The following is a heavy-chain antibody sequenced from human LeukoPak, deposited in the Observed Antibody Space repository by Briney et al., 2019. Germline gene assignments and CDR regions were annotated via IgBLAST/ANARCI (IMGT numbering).Heavy chain of an antibody. J-gene: IGHJ4*02. Sequence: GGSLRLSCVASGFTVSSNDMSWVRQAPGKGLEWVSVVYSGGTTSYADSVKGRFTISRDKSKNTLYLQMGSLRGEDMAVYYCAREVNWRFDYWGQGTLVTVSS. D-gene: IGHD1-1*01. V-gene: IGHV3-66*01. CDR1: GFTVSSND. CDR2: VYSGGTT. CDR3: AREVNWRFDY.